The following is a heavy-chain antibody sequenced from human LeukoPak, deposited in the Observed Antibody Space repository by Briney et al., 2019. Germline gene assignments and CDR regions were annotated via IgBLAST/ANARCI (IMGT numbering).Heavy chain of an antibody. CDR3: ARDIERITMVRGVITRWFDP. J-gene: IGHJ5*02. CDR1: GGSFSGYY. V-gene: IGHV4-59*01. CDR2: IYCSGST. Sequence: SETLSLTCAVYGGSFSGYYWSWIRQPPGKGLEWIGYIYCSGSTNYNPSLKSRVTISVDTSKNQFSLKLSSVTAADTAVYYCARDIERITMVRGVITRWFDPWGQGTLVTVSS. D-gene: IGHD3-10*01.